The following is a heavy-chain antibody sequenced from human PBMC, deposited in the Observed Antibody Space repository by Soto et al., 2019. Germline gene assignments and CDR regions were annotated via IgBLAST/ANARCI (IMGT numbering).Heavy chain of an antibody. CDR1: GYSFTSYW. Sequence: GASLKISCKGSGYSFTSYWIGWVRQMPGKGLEWMGSIYPGDSETRYIPSFQGQVTISADKSISTAYLQWSSLKASDTAMYYCAIQLLGFCSSTSCLNYYYYGMDVWGQGTTVTVSS. CDR3: AIQLLGFCSSTSCLNYYYYGMDV. V-gene: IGHV5-51*01. CDR2: IYPGDSET. D-gene: IGHD2-2*01. J-gene: IGHJ6*02.